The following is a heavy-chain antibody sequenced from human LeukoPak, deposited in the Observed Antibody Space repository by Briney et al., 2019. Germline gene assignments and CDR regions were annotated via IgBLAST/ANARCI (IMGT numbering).Heavy chain of an antibody. Sequence: ASVKVSCKASGDTFSSYGISWVRQAPGQGLEWMGWISAYNGNTNYAQKLQGRVTMTTDTSTSTAYMELRSLRSDDTAVYYCARDKMLWFGEIAFDIWGQGTMVTVSS. D-gene: IGHD3-10*01. CDR3: ARDKMLWFGEIAFDI. CDR2: ISAYNGNT. CDR1: GDTFSSYG. J-gene: IGHJ3*02. V-gene: IGHV1-18*01.